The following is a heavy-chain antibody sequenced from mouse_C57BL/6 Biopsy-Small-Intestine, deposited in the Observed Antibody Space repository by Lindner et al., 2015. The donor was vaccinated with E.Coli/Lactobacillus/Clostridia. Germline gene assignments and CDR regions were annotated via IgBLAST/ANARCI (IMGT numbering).Heavy chain of an antibody. V-gene: IGHV1-69*02. CDR1: GGTLSNYT. D-gene: IGHD1-3*01. CDR3: ATHTLYSGSWFYFEY. J-gene: IGHJ2*03. Sequence: SVKVSCKASGGTLSNYTINWVRQAPGQGLEWMGGIFPTLGIPSYAQKFQGRVTITADKSMSTAYMELSSLRSEDTAVYYCATHTLYSGSWFYFEYWGQGTRVTVSS. CDR2: IFPTLGIP.